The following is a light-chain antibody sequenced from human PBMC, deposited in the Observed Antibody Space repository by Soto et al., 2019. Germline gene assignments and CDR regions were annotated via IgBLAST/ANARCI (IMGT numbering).Light chain of an antibody. J-gene: IGLJ2*01. Sequence: QPVLTQPPSASGTPGQRVTISCSGSSSNIGSNYVYWYQQLPGTAPKLLIYRNNQRPSGVPDRFSGSKSGTSASLAISGLGSEDEADYYCAAWDDSLSGVVFGGGTQLTVL. CDR2: RNN. CDR1: SSNIGSNY. V-gene: IGLV1-47*01. CDR3: AAWDDSLSGVV.